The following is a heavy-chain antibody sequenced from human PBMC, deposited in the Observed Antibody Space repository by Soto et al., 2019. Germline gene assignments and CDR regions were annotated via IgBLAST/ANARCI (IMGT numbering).Heavy chain of an antibody. CDR3: AREGIGTIFGVVPSYFDY. CDR1: GGSISSGGYY. Sequence: QVQLQESGPGLVKPSQTLSLTCTVSGGSISSGGYYWSWIRQHPGKGLEWIGYIYYSGSTYYNPSLKSRVTLSVDTSKNQFSLKLSSVTAADTAVYYCAREGIGTIFGVVPSYFDYWGQGTLVTVSS. J-gene: IGHJ4*02. D-gene: IGHD3-3*01. CDR2: IYYSGST. V-gene: IGHV4-31*03.